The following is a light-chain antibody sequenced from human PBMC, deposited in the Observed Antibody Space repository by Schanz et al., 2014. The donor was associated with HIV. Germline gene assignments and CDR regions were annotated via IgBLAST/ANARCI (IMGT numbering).Light chain of an antibody. V-gene: IGLV2-14*03. CDR2: DVT. J-gene: IGLJ1*01. CDR3: SSLSTSGAPV. Sequence: QSALTQPASMSGSPGQSITISCTGTSGDIGPYDYVSWYQQHPGQAPKLLIYDVTDRPSGISNRFSGSKSGYTASLTISGLQPEDEADYYCSSLSTSGAPVFGTGTKLTVL. CDR1: SGDIGPYDY.